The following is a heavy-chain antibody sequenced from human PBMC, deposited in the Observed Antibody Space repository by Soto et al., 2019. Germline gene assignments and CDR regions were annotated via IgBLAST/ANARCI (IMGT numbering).Heavy chain of an antibody. V-gene: IGHV3-21*04. CDR1: GFNFNNYA. J-gene: IGHJ4*02. CDR2: ISSGSDYL. CDR3: ASEFCSGGSCYARILDY. Sequence: GGSLRLSCAASGFNFNNYAMHWVRQSPGKGLEWVAFISSGSDYLYYADSAKGRFTVSRDNAKSSLYLQMNSLTDDDTALYYCASEFCSGGSCYARILDYWGRGSLVTVSS. D-gene: IGHD2-15*01.